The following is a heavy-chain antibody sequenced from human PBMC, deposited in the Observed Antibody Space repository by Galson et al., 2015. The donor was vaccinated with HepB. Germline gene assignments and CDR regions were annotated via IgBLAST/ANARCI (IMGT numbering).Heavy chain of an antibody. CDR2: INTNTGNP. V-gene: IGHV7-4-1*02. J-gene: IGHJ4*02. Sequence: SVKVSCKASGYTFTSYAMNWVRQAPGQGLEWMGWINTNTGNPTYAQGFTGRFVFSLDTSVSTAYLQISSLKAEDTAVYYCARVLAPSLIAVAFDYWGQGTLVTVSS. D-gene: IGHD6-19*01. CDR3: ARVLAPSLIAVAFDY. CDR1: GYTFTSYA.